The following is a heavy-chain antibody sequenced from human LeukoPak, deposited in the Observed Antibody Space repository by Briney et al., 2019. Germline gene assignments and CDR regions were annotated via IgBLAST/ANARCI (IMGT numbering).Heavy chain of an antibody. J-gene: IGHJ4*02. V-gene: IGHV4-34*01. CDR3: ARLTHRAYYYGSGSYYKVFDY. Sequence: SETLSLTCAVYGGSFSGYYWSWIRQPPGKGLEWIGEINHSGSTNYNPSLKSRVTISVDTSKNQFSLKLSSVTAAGTAVYYCARLTHRAYYYGSGSYYKVFDYWGQGTLVTVSS. D-gene: IGHD3-10*01. CDR1: GGSFSGYY. CDR2: INHSGST.